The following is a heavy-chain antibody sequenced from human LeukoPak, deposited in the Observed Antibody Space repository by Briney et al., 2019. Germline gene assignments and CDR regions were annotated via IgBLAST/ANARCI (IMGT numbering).Heavy chain of an antibody. CDR3: ARDGGAAAGTFDY. J-gene: IGHJ4*02. V-gene: IGHV1-2*02. D-gene: IGHD6-13*01. Sequence: ASVKVSCKASGYTFTGYYMHWVRQAPGQGLEWMGWINPNSGGTNYAQKFQGRVTITADESTSTAYMELSSLRSEDTAVYYCARDGGAAAGTFDYWGQGTLVTVSS. CDR1: GYTFTGYY. CDR2: INPNSGGT.